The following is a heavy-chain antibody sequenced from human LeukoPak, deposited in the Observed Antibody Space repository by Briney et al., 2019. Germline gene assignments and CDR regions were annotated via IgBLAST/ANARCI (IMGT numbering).Heavy chain of an antibody. J-gene: IGHJ5*02. D-gene: IGHD2-15*01. CDR1: GYSINNYW. Sequence: GESLKISCQGSGYSINNYWIGWARQMPGKGLEWMGIIYPADSVIRYSPSFQGQVTISADKSISTAYLQWSSLKASDTAMYYCARQEYCSGGSCYTWFDPWGQGTLVTVSS. V-gene: IGHV5-51*01. CDR2: IYPADSVI. CDR3: ARQEYCSGGSCYTWFDP.